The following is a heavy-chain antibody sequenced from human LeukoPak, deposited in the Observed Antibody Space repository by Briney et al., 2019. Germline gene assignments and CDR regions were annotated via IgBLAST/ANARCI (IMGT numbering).Heavy chain of an antibody. CDR3: ARSPYFDV. V-gene: IGHV4-34*01. CDR1: GGSLSGYY. Sequence: SETLSLTCAVYGGSLSGYYWSWIRQPPGKGLEWIGEINHSGSTNYSPSLKGRVTISVDTSKNQFSLTLSSVTAADTAVYYCARSPYFDVWGRGTLVTVSS. CDR2: INHSGST. J-gene: IGHJ2*01.